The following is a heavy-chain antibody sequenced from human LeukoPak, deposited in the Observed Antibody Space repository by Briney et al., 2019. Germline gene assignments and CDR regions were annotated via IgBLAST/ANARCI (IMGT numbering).Heavy chain of an antibody. CDR2: IYYSGST. J-gene: IGHJ5*02. CDR1: GGSFSDYY. D-gene: IGHD2-2*01. CDR3: ARRVKTYCSSTSCYLYDWFDP. V-gene: IGHV4-30-4*01. Sequence: SETLSLTCAVYGGSFSDYYWSWIRQPPGKGLEWIGYIYYSGSTYHNPSLKSRVTISVDTSKNQFSLKLSSVTAADTAVYYCARRVKTYCSSTSCYLYDWFDPWGQGTLVTVSS.